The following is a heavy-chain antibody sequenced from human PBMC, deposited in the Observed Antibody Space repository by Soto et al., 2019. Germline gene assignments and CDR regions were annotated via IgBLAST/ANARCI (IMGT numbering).Heavy chain of an antibody. Sequence: QVQLVQSGAEVKKPGASVKVSCKASGYTFTSYYMHWVRPAPGQGLDWMGIINPSGGSTSYAQKFQGRVTMTRDTSTITVYMELSSRRSEDTAVYYGARYLLATYIESRPDTDYLCQGTLVTVSS. D-gene: IGHD6-6*01. CDR1: GYTFTSYY. CDR2: INPSGGST. V-gene: IGHV1-46*01. J-gene: IGHJ4*02. CDR3: ARYLLATYIESRPDTDY.